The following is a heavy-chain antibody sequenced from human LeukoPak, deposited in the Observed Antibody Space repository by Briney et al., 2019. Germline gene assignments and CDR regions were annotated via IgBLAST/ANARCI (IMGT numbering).Heavy chain of an antibody. Sequence: RAGGSLRLSCAASGFTFSSYAMSWVRQAPGKGVEWVSAIIESGVSTYYADSVKGRFTGSRDHSDNTLYLQLNILRAEATLVCDCAKGIRRYPEPSSWSCFDYWGQGTLVTVSS. CDR1: GFTFSSYA. CDR3: AKGIRRYPEPSSWSCFDY. V-gene: IGHV3-23*01. D-gene: IGHD6-13*01. J-gene: IGHJ4*02. CDR2: IIESGVST.